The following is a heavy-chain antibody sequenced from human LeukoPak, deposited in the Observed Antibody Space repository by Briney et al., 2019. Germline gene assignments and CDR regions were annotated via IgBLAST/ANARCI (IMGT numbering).Heavy chain of an antibody. V-gene: IGHV3-49*04. CDR1: GFTFGDYA. Sequence: PGGSLRLSCTASGFTFGDYAINWVRQAPGKGLEWVCFIRTKAYGGTTEYAAPVKARFTISRDDSKSIAYLQMNSLKTEDTAVNYCHRGYYCGGDCYFAFDYWGQGTLVTVSS. J-gene: IGHJ4*02. CDR3: HRGYYCGGDCYFAFDY. D-gene: IGHD2-21*02. CDR2: IRTKAYGGTT.